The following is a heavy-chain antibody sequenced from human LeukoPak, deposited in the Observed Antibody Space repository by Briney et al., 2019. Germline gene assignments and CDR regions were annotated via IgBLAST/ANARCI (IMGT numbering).Heavy chain of an antibody. J-gene: IGHJ4*02. D-gene: IGHD3-22*01. CDR1: GFTFSSYA. Sequence: GGSLRLSCAASGFTFSSYAMSWVRQAPGKGLEWVSGISSSGDNTYYADSVKGRLTISRDNSKNTLCVQVNSLGTEDTAAYYCAKGSYYDSSGSFYFDYWGQATLVTVSS. V-gene: IGHV3-23*01. CDR2: ISSSGDNT. CDR3: AKGSYYDSSGSFYFDY.